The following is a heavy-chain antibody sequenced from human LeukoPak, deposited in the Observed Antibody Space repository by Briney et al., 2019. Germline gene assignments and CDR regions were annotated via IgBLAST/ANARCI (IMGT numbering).Heavy chain of an antibody. D-gene: IGHD6-19*01. V-gene: IGHV4-30-4*01. CDR1: GGSISSGDYY. Sequence: SQTLSLTCTVSGGSISSGDYYWSWIRQPPGKGLEWIGYIYYSGSTYYNPSLKSRVTISVDTSKNQFSLKLSSVTAADTAVYYCARGIAVAGKRAEYFQHWGQGTLVTVSS. J-gene: IGHJ1*01. CDR2: IYYSGST. CDR3: ARGIAVAGKRAEYFQH.